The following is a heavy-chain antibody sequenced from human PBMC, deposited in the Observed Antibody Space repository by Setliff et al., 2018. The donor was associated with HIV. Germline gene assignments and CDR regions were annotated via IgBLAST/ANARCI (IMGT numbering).Heavy chain of an antibody. CDR2: INHSGST. Sequence: SETLSLTCAVYGGSFSGYYWSWIRQPPGKGLEWIGEINHSGSTNYNPSLKSRVTISVDTSKNQFSLKLSSVTAADTAVYYCAREGFWSGYAFDYWGQGTLVTVS. D-gene: IGHD3-3*01. CDR3: AREGFWSGYAFDY. J-gene: IGHJ4*02. CDR1: GGSFSGYY. V-gene: IGHV4-34*01.